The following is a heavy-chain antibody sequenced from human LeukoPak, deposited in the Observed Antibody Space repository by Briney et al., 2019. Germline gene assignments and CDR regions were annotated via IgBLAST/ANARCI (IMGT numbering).Heavy chain of an antibody. CDR3: AREVPSQSDY. V-gene: IGHV3-30*02. Sequence: GGSLRLSCTASGFTFNNYGMHWVRQAPGKGLEWVAFIRYDGGNKYYAGSVKDRFTISRDNSKNTLYLQMNSLTAEDTAVYYCAREVPSQSDYWGQGTLVTVSS. J-gene: IGHJ4*02. CDR1: GFTFNNYG. CDR2: IRYDGGNK.